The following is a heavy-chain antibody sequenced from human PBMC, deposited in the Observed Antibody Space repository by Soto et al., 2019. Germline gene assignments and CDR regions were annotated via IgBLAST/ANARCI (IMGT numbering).Heavy chain of an antibody. J-gene: IGHJ6*02. CDR1: GFTFSDYY. V-gene: IGHV3-11*04. Sequence: PGGSLRLSCAASGFTFSDYYMSWIRQAPGEGLEWVSYISSSSSTIYYADSVKGRFTISRDNAKNSLYLQMNSLRDEDTAVYCCARDGYSYGYYYYYGMDVWGQGTTVTVSS. CDR3: ARDGYSYGYYYYYGMDV. CDR2: ISSSSSTI. D-gene: IGHD5-18*01.